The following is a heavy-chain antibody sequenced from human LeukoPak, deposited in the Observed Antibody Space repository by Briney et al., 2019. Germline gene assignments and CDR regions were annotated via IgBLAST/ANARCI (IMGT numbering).Heavy chain of an antibody. CDR1: GFTFSNCI. V-gene: IGHV3-21*01. J-gene: IGHJ4*02. CDR2: ISSSSSYI. D-gene: IGHD5-24*01. CDR3: ARKGEIATGSFDD. Sequence: PGGSLRLSCAASGFTFSNCIMNWVRQAPGKGLEWVSSISSSSSYIYYADSVKGRFTISRDNAKNSLYLQMNSLRAEDTAVYYCARKGEIATGSFDDWGQGTLVTVSS.